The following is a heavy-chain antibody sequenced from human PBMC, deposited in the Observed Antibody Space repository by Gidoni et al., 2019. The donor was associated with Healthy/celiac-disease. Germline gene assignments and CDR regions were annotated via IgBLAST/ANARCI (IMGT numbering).Heavy chain of an antibody. V-gene: IGHV3-23*01. J-gene: IGHJ5*02. CDR3: AKDEATVTPLIMGDGWFDP. Sequence: EVQLLESGGGLVQPGGSLRLSCAASGFTFSSYAMSWVRQAPGKGLEWVSAISGSGGSTYYADSVKGRFTISRDNSKNTLYLQMNSLRAEDTAVYYCAKDEATVTPLIMGDGWFDPWGQGTLVTVSS. CDR1: GFTFSSYA. D-gene: IGHD4-17*01. CDR2: ISGSGGST.